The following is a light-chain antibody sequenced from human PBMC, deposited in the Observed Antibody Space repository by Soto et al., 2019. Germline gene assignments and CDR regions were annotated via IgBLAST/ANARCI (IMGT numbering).Light chain of an antibody. CDR1: ISNIGAGYD. Sequence: QSVLTQPPSVSGAPGQRVTISCTGSISNIGAGYDVHWYQQLPGTAPKLLIYGNSNRPSGVPDRFSGSKSGTSASLAITGLQAEDEADYYCQYYDSSHVVFGGGTKVTVL. CDR2: GNS. CDR3: QYYDSSHVV. V-gene: IGLV1-40*01. J-gene: IGLJ2*01.